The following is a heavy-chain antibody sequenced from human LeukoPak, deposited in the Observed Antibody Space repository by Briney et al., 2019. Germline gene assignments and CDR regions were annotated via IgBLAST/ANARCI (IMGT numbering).Heavy chain of an antibody. CDR2: ISAYNGNT. CDR3: ARDVTTRIPRGPYYFDY. D-gene: IGHD3-22*01. J-gene: IGHJ4*02. CDR1: GDTFTSYG. Sequence: GASVKVSCKASGDTFTSYGISWVREAPGQGLEWMGWISAYNGNTNYAQKLQGRVTMTTDTSTSTAYMELRSLRSADTAVYYCARDVTTRIPRGPYYFDYWGQGTLVTVSS. V-gene: IGHV1-18*01.